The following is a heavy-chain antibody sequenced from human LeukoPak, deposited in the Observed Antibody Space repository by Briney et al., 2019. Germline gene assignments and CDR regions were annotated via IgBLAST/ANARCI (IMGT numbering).Heavy chain of an antibody. CDR3: ARSYYDSSGYPNFDY. V-gene: IGHV3-21*01. CDR1: GFAFSSYG. D-gene: IGHD3-22*01. Sequence: GGSLRLLCAASGFAFSSYGMNWVRQAPGKGLEWVSFISSSSSYIYYADSVKGRCTISRDNAKNSLYLQMSSLRAEDTAVYYCARSYYDSSGYPNFDYWGQGTLVTVSS. J-gene: IGHJ4*02. CDR2: ISSSSSYI.